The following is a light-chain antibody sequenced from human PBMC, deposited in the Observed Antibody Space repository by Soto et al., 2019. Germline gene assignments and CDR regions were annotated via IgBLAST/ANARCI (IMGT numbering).Light chain of an antibody. V-gene: IGKV3-15*01. CDR3: QQYNQWPPFT. Sequence: EVVMTQSPATLSVSPGERASLSCRASQTVGAYLAWYQQKTGQAPRLLIYGASTRATGIPARFSGSGSGTEFTLPISSLQSEDFSVYYCQQYNQWPPFTFGGGTKVQIK. J-gene: IGKJ4*01. CDR2: GAS. CDR1: QTVGAY.